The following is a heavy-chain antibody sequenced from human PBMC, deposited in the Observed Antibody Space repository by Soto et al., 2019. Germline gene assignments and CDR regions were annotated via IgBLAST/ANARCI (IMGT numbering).Heavy chain of an antibody. D-gene: IGHD1-26*01. V-gene: IGHV3-15*07. CDR3: TTDGGQIVGATGFGY. CDR1: GFTFSNAW. Sequence: EVQLVESGGGLVKPGGSLRLSCAASGFTFSNAWMNWVRQAPGKGLEWVGLIKSKSDGEKTDYAEPVRGRFTISRDDSKSTLYLQMNSLENEDTAVYYGTTDGGQIVGATGFGYWGQGALVTVSS. J-gene: IGHJ4*02. CDR2: IKSKSDGEKT.